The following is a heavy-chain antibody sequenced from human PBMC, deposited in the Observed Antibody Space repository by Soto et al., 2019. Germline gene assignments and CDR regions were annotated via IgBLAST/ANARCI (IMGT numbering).Heavy chain of an antibody. CDR2: SSGSGSGGST. J-gene: IGHJ4*02. CDR1: GFTFTNYA. Sequence: EVQLLESGGGLVQPGGSLRLSCAASGFTFTNYAMTWVHQAPGKGLEWVSISSGSGSGGSTNYADSVKGRFTISRDNSKNTLYLQMNTLRVEDTAVYYCAKDPDGHRNYALDYWDQGALLTVPS. D-gene: IGHD4-4*01. V-gene: IGHV3-23*01. CDR3: AKDPDGHRNYALDY.